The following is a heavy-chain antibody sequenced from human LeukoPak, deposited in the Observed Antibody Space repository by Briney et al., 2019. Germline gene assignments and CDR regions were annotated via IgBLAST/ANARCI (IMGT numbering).Heavy chain of an antibody. J-gene: IGHJ5*02. CDR2: INPNSGGT. Sequence: ASVKVSCKASGCTFTGYYMHWVRQAPGQGLEWMGRINPNSGGTNYAQKFQGRVTMTRDTSISTAYMELSRLRSDDTAVYYCARAPYSGRGFDPWGQGTLVTVSS. CDR3: ARAPYSGRGFDP. D-gene: IGHD1-26*01. CDR1: GCTFTGYY. V-gene: IGHV1-2*06.